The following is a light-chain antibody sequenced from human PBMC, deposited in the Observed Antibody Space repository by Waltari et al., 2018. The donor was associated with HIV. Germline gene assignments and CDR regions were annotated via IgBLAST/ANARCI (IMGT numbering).Light chain of an antibody. CDR1: VLARKY. Sequence: SYELTQPSSVSVSPGQTARITCSGEVLARKYARWFRQKPGQAPMLVIYQDSERPSGIPERFSGSSSGTTGTLTISGAQVGDEADYYCSSATDNTLLFGGGTKLTVL. CDR2: QDS. V-gene: IGLV3-27*01. CDR3: SSATDNTLL. J-gene: IGLJ2*01.